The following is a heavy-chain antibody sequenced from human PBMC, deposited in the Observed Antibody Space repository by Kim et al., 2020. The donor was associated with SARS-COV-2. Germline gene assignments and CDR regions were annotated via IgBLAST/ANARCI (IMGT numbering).Heavy chain of an antibody. CDR3: ARGGPTVTTSQPSGPDIDAFDI. V-gene: IGHV4-34*01. Sequence: SETLSLTCAVYGGSFSGYYWSWIRQPPGKGLEWIGEINHSGSTNYNPSLKSRVTISVDTSKNQFSLKLSSVTAADTAVYYCARGGPTVTTSQPSGPDIDAFDIWGQGTMVTVSS. D-gene: IGHD4-17*01. CDR1: GGSFSGYY. CDR2: INHSGST. J-gene: IGHJ3*02.